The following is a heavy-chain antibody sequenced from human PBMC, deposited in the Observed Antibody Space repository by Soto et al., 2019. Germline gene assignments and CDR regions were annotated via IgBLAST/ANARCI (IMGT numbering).Heavy chain of an antibody. CDR1: GGTFSSYT. CDR3: AKTEVPAAISYYYYRDV. J-gene: IGHJ6*03. Sequence: QVQLVQSGAEVKKPGSSVKVSCKASGGTFSSYTISWARQAPGQGLEWMGRIIAILGIANYAQKFQGRVTITADKSTSTAYMELSSLRSEDTAVYYCAKTEVPAAISYYYYRDVWGKGTTVTVAS. CDR2: IIAILGIA. V-gene: IGHV1-69*02. D-gene: IGHD2-2*01.